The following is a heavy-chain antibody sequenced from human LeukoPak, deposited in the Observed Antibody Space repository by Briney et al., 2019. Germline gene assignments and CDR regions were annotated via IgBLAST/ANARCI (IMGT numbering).Heavy chain of an antibody. CDR3: ARDSRWVSTRRAFDI. V-gene: IGHV4-59*01. Sequence: SETLSLTCTVSGDSISSFYWSWIRQPPGKGLEWIGYIYYSGHTIYNPSLKSRVTISVDTSKTQFSLKLSSVTAADTAVYYCARDSRWVSTRRAFDIWGQGTMVTVSS. D-gene: IGHD5/OR15-5a*01. CDR1: GDSISSFY. CDR2: IYYSGHT. J-gene: IGHJ3*02.